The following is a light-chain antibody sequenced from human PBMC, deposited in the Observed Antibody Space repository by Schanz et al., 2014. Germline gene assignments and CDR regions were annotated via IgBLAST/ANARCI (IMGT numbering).Light chain of an antibody. Sequence: QSALTQPASVSGSPGQSITLSCTGTSSDVGGYNDVSWYQQHPGKAPKLMIYEVSKRPSGVPDRFSGSKSDNTASLTISGLQAEDEADYYCCSYAGSYTWVFGGGTKLTVL. CDR1: SSDVGGYND. J-gene: IGLJ3*02. CDR3: CSYAGSYTWV. CDR2: EVS. V-gene: IGLV2-11*01.